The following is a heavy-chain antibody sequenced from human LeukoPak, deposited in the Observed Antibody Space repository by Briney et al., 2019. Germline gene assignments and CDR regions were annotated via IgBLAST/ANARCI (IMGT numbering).Heavy chain of an antibody. CDR2: IKQDGSEK. J-gene: IGHJ4*02. V-gene: IGHV3-7*01. CDR1: GFTFSSYW. CDR3: ARDANEVLLWFGELLSARGATDY. D-gene: IGHD3-10*01. Sequence: GGSLRLSCAASGFTFSSYWMSWVRQAPGKGLEWVANIKQDGSEKYYVDSVKGRFTISRDNAKNSLYLQMNSLRAEDTAVYYCARDANEVLLWFGELLSARGATDYWGQGTLVTVSS.